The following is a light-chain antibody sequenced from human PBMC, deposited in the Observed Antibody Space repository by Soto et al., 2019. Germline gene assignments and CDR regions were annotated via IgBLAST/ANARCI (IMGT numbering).Light chain of an antibody. CDR3: SAHGGTNPYV. V-gene: IGLV2-8*01. CDR2: DVN. J-gene: IGLJ1*01. Sequence: ALTQPPSASGSPGQSVAISCTGTASDIGGYTFVSWYQQHPGKAPKLLIYDVNKRPSGVPDRFSGSKSGNTASLTVSGLQAEDEADYYCSAHGGTNPYVFGTGTKLTVL. CDR1: ASDIGGYTF.